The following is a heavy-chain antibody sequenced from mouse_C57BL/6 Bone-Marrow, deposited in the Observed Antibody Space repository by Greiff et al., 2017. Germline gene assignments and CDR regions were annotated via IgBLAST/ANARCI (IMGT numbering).Heavy chain of an antibody. CDR1: GFTFSSYA. Sequence: EVKLVESGGGLVKPGGSLKLSCAASGFTFSSYAMSWVRQTPEKRLEWVATISDGGSYTYYPDNVKGRFTISRDNAKNNLYLQMSHLKSEDTAMYYCARDHDYDGDYYAMDYWGQGTSVTVSS. J-gene: IGHJ4*01. CDR2: ISDGGSYT. D-gene: IGHD2-4*01. V-gene: IGHV5-4*01. CDR3: ARDHDYDGDYYAMDY.